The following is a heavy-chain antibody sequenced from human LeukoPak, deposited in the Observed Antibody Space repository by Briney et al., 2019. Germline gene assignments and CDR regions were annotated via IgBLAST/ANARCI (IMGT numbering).Heavy chain of an antibody. CDR3: AKDQITFTHGEYGMDV. Sequence: GRSLRLSCAASGFTFSSYGMHWVRQAPGKGLEWVAVISYDGSNKYYADSVKGRFTVSRDNSKNTLYLQMNSLRAEDTAVYYCAKDQITFTHGEYGMDVWGQGTTVTVSS. CDR2: ISYDGSNK. CDR1: GFTFSSYG. D-gene: IGHD2/OR15-2a*01. J-gene: IGHJ6*02. V-gene: IGHV3-30*18.